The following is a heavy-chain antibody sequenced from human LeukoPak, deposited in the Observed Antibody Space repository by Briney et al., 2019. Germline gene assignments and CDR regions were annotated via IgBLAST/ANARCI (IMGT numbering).Heavy chain of an antibody. CDR2: INHSGST. CDR1: GGSFSGYY. J-gene: IGHJ4*02. D-gene: IGHD3-10*01. V-gene: IGHV4-34*01. CDR3: ARGALLWFGESTNYFDY. Sequence: SETLSLTCAVYGGSFSGYYWSWIRQPPGKGQEWIGEINHSGSTNYNPSLKSRVTISVDTSKNQFSLKLSSVTAADTAVYYCARGALLWFGESTNYFDYWGQGTLVTVSS.